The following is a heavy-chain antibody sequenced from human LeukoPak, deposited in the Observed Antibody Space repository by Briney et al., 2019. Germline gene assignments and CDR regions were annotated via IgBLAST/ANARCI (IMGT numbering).Heavy chain of an antibody. D-gene: IGHD6-19*01. J-gene: IGHJ6*02. V-gene: IGHV5-51*01. CDR2: IYPGDSDT. CDR3: ARLDSAGYSSGWYGMDV. CDR1: GYSFTSYW. Sequence: GESLKISCKGSGYSFTSYWIGWVRQMPGKGLEWMRIIYPGDSDTRYSPSFQGQVTISADKSISTAYLQWSSLKASDTAMYYCARLDSAGYSSGWYGMDVWGQGTTVTVSS.